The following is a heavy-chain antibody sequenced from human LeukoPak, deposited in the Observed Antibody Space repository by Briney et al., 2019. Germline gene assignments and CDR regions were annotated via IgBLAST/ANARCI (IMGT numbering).Heavy chain of an antibody. D-gene: IGHD1-1*01. Sequence: GGSLRLSCAASGFTFSSYAMSWVRQAPGKGLEWVSVIYSGGSTYYADSVKGRFTISRDNSKNTLYLQMNSLRAEDTAVYYCARDFNNWNDNWFDPWGQGTLVTVSS. CDR3: ARDFNNWNDNWFDP. V-gene: IGHV3-53*01. J-gene: IGHJ5*02. CDR2: IYSGGST. CDR1: GFTFSSYA.